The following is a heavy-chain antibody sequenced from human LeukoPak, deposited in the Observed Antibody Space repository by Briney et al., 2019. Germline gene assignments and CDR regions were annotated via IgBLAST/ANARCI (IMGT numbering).Heavy chain of an antibody. V-gene: IGHV3-21*01. CDR3: ARGGPRDGYDY. D-gene: IGHD5-18*01. CDR2: ISSLSSYI. J-gene: IGHJ4*01. CDR1: GFTFSNYS. Sequence: PGGSLRFSCAASGFTFSNYSMNWVRQAPGKGLEWVSSISSLSSYIYYADSLKGRFTISRDNAKNSLYLQMNSLRAEDTAVYYCARGGPRDGYDYWGHGTLVTVSS.